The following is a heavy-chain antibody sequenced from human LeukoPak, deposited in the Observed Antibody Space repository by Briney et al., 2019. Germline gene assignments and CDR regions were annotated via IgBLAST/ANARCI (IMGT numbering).Heavy chain of an antibody. J-gene: IGHJ5*02. CDR2: IYTSGST. Sequence: PSQTLSLTCTVSGGSISSGSYYWSWIRQPAGKGLEWIGRIYTSGSTNYNPSLKSRVTISVDTSKNQFSLKLSSVTAADTAVYYCARGRGSPTSSNWFDPWGQGTLVTVSS. D-gene: IGHD2-2*01. CDR3: ARGRGSPTSSNWFDP. CDR1: GGSISSGSYY. V-gene: IGHV4-61*02.